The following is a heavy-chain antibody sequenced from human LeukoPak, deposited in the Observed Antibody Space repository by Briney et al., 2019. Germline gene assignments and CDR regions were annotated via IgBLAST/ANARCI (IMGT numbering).Heavy chain of an antibody. Sequence: ASVKVSCKASGGTFSNYAISWLRQAPGQGLEWMGRIIPMFGTTNYAQNFQGRVTITTDESTSTAYMEVSSLRIEDTAVYYCASVTVTTWAPDGHMDVWGKGTTVTVSS. CDR3: ASVTVTTWAPDGHMDV. D-gene: IGHD4-11*01. CDR2: IIPMFGTT. J-gene: IGHJ6*03. CDR1: GGTFSNYA. V-gene: IGHV1-69*05.